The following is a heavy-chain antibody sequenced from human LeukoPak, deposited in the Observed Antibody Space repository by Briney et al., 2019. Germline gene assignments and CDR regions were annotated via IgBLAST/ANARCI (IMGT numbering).Heavy chain of an antibody. Sequence: GGSLRLSCAASGFTVSSNYMSWVRQAPGKGLEWVSVIYSGGSTYYADSVKGRFTISRDNSKNTLYLQMNSLRAEDTAVYYCARDDGYYDSSGYLFHAFDIWGQGTMVTVSS. J-gene: IGHJ3*02. CDR3: ARDDGYYDSSGYLFHAFDI. D-gene: IGHD3-22*01. CDR2: IYSGGST. CDR1: GFTVSSNY. V-gene: IGHV3-66*01.